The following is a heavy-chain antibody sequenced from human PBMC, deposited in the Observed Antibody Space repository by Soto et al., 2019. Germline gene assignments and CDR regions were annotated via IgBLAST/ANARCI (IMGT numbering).Heavy chain of an antibody. Sequence: XGSLRLNFAGSGFPFSTYEKNWVRQAPGKGLEWIAHITTSVSDMNYADSVKGRFTISRDNSKSSVFLQMNSLRVEDTAIYYCVRERFFYDMTGQEERGQGTQVTVPS. V-gene: IGHV3-48*03. D-gene: IGHD3-22*01. CDR3: VRERFFYDMTGQEE. J-gene: IGHJ4*02. CDR1: GFPFSTYE. CDR2: ITTSVSDM.